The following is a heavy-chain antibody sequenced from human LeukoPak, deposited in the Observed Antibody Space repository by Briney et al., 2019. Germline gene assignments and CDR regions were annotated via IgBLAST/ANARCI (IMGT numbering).Heavy chain of an antibody. CDR1: GGSISSGSYY. Sequence: SQTLSLTCTVSGGSISSGSYYWSWIRQPAGKGLEWIGRIYTSGSTNYNPSLKSRVTISLDTSKDQFSLKLTSVTAADTAFYYCAKDWELGSWGQGTLVTVSS. D-gene: IGHD1-26*01. CDR3: AKDWELGS. CDR2: IYTSGST. J-gene: IGHJ5*02. V-gene: IGHV4-61*02.